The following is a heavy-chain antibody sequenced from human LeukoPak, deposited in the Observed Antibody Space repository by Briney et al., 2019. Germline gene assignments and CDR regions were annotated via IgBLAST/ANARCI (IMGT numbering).Heavy chain of an antibody. D-gene: IGHD2-2*01. Sequence: ASVKVSCKASGGTFSSYAISWVRQAPGQGLEWMGGIIPIFGTANYAQKFQGRVTITADESTSTAYMELSSLRSEDTAVYYCARGVGAAGPYYYYYYYMDVWGKGTTVTVSS. CDR1: GGTFSSYA. J-gene: IGHJ6*03. CDR2: IIPIFGTA. CDR3: ARGVGAAGPYYYYYYYMDV. V-gene: IGHV1-69*01.